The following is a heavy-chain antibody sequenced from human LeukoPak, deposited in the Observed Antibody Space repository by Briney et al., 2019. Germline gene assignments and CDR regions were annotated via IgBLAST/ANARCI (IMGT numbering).Heavy chain of an antibody. CDR2: INLNSGGT. D-gene: IGHD2-2*02. Sequence: SAVKVSRKASGYTFTGYYMHWVRQAPGQGLEWMGWINLNSGGTNYAQKLVGRVTMTRDTSISTAYMGLSRLRSDNTTVSYCARGSYRSSTSCYRGCCAYYMDVWGKGTTVTVSS. CDR1: GYTFTGYY. CDR3: ARGSYRSSTSCYRGCCAYYMDV. J-gene: IGHJ6*03. V-gene: IGHV1-2*02.